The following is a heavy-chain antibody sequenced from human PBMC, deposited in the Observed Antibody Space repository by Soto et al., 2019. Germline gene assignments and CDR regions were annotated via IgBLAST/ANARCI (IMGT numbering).Heavy chain of an antibody. V-gene: IGHV1-46*01. J-gene: IGHJ3*02. D-gene: IGHD5-12*01. CDR2: INPSGGST. CDR3: AREMRQRWLQLWVAFDI. CDR1: GYTFTSYY. Sequence: QVQLVQSGAEVKKPGASVKVSCKASGYTFTSYYMHWVRQAPGQGLEWMGIINPSGGSTSYAQKFQGRVTMTRDTSTSTVYMELSSLRSEDTAVYYCAREMRQRWLQLWVAFDIWGQGTMVTVSS.